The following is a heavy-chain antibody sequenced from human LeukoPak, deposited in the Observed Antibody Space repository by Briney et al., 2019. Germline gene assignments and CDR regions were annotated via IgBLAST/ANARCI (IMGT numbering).Heavy chain of an antibody. Sequence: GGSLRLSCAASGFIFTYSWMAWVRQTPEKGLEWVANIKQDGSEKYYLDSVKGRFTISRDNAKNSLYLQMNSLRVEDTAVYYCARDYYRSLDYWGQGTLVTVSS. CDR2: IKQDGSEK. J-gene: IGHJ4*02. D-gene: IGHD3-22*01. CDR1: GFIFTYSW. CDR3: ARDYYRSLDY. V-gene: IGHV3-7*01.